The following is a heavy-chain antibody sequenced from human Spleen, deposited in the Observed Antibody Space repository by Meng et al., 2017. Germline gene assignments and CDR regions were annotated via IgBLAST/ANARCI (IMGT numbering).Heavy chain of an antibody. CDR1: GGSISSVDHY. CDR3: VRGPYSKSLVFDY. J-gene: IGHJ4*02. D-gene: IGHD4-11*01. Sequence: QVHLQGSGPGLVKPSQTLSLTCTVSGGSISSVDHYWSWIRQPPGKGLEWIGYIYNSGTTYYKSSLKSRVSITGDTSKNQFSLKVNSVTAADTAVYFCVRGPYSKSLVFDYWGQGVLVTVSS. V-gene: IGHV4-30-4*01. CDR2: IYNSGTT.